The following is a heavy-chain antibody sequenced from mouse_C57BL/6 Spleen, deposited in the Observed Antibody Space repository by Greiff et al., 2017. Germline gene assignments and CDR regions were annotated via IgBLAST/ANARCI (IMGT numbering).Heavy chain of an antibody. CDR1: GFNIKDDY. CDR2: IDPENGDT. CDR3: TTPSTVVARGFAY. D-gene: IGHD1-1*01. Sequence: VQLQQSGAELVRPGASVKLSCTASGFNIKDDYMHWVKQRPEQGLEWIGWIDPENGDTAYDSKFQGKDTITADTSSNTAYLQLSSLTSEDTAVYYCTTPSTVVARGFAYWGQGTLVTVSA. V-gene: IGHV14-4*01. J-gene: IGHJ3*01.